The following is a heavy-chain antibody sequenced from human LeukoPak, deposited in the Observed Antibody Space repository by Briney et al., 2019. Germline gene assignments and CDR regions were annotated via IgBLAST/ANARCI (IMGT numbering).Heavy chain of an antibody. Sequence: PGGSLRLSCAASGFTFSSYAMSWVRQAPGKGLEWVSAISGSGGSTYYADSVKGRFTISRDNSKNTLYLQMNSLRAEDAAVYYCAKARVWSGYIFDYWGQGTLVTVSS. CDR2: ISGSGGST. CDR3: AKARVWSGYIFDY. J-gene: IGHJ4*02. D-gene: IGHD3-3*01. V-gene: IGHV3-23*01. CDR1: GFTFSSYA.